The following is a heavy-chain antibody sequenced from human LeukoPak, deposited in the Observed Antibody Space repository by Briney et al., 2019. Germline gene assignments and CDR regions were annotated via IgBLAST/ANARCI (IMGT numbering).Heavy chain of an antibody. J-gene: IGHJ3*02. CDR1: GYTFTNYG. V-gene: IGHV1-2*02. Sequence: ASVKVSCKASGYTFTNYGINWVRQAPGQGLEWMGWMHPNSGGTNYAQKFQGRVTMTRDTSISTAYMDLSSLRSDDTAVYYCARHTTIFGVAIIDIWGQGTMVTVSS. CDR3: ARHTTIFGVAIIDI. CDR2: MHPNSGGT. D-gene: IGHD3-3*01.